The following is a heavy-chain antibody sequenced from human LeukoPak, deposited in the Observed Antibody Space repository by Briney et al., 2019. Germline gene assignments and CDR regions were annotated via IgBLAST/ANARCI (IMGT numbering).Heavy chain of an antibody. V-gene: IGHV4-59*01. J-gene: IGHJ5*02. CDR1: GGSISSYY. D-gene: IGHD6-13*01. Sequence: SETLSLTCTVSGGSISSYYWSWIRQPPGKGLEWSGYIYYSGSPNYNPSLKSRVTISVDTSKNQFSLKLSSVTAADTGVYYCARGRRVYEQQLAALGYWFDPWGQGTLVTVSS. CDR3: ARGRRVYEQQLAALGYWFDP. CDR2: IYYSGSP.